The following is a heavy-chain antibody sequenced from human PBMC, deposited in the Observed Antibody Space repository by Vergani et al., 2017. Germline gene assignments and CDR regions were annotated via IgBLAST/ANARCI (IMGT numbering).Heavy chain of an antibody. Sequence: QLQLQQSGPGLVKPSETLFLTCTVSADSISSGSYYLGWIRQPPGKSLEWIGDIYYSGLTYYNPSLKSRVAISVDTSRNQFSLKVTSVTAADTAVYFCARQRPGRGWPPGDFDDWGQGILVTVSS. CDR1: ADSISSGSYY. J-gene: IGHJ4*02. CDR2: IYYSGLT. V-gene: IGHV4-39*01. D-gene: IGHD6-19*01. CDR3: ARQRPGRGWPPGDFDD.